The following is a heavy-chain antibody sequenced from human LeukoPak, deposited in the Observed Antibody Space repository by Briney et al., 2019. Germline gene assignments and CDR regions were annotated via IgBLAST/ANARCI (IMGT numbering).Heavy chain of an antibody. V-gene: IGHV4-38-2*02. CDR1: GYSISSGYY. D-gene: IGHD6-6*01. Sequence: SSETLSLTCTVSGYSISSGYYWGWIRQPPGKGLEWIGSIYHSGSTYYNPSLKSRVTISVDTSKNQFSLKLSSVTAADTAVYYCARQSTIAARRVRAFDIWGQGTMVTVSS. CDR3: ARQSTIAARRVRAFDI. J-gene: IGHJ3*02. CDR2: IYHSGST.